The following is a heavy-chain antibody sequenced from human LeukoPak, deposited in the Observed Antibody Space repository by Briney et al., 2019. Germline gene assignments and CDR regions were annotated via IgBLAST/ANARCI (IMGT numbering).Heavy chain of an antibody. Sequence: PGGSLRLSCAASGFTFSSNNMNWVRQGPGKGLEWVSSISSSSYTYYADSVKGRFTISRDNAKSSLYLQMNSLRAEDTAVYYCARDHDFWSVTDCWGQGTLVTVSS. CDR3: ARDHDFWSVTDC. CDR1: GFTFSSNN. V-gene: IGHV3-21*01. CDR2: ISSSSYT. D-gene: IGHD3-3*01. J-gene: IGHJ4*02.